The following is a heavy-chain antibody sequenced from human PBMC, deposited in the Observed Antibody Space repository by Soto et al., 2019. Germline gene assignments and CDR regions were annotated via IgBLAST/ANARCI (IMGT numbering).Heavy chain of an antibody. CDR3: ASSLITMVPGAD. CDR1: GGSISSSSYY. Sequence: QLQLQESGPGLVKPSETLSLTCTVSGGSISSSSYYWGWIRQPPGKGLEWIGSIYYSGSTYYNPTVTSRDTLSVDASKYQFSLTLSSVTAADSAVYYCASSLITMVPGADWGQGALVTVSS. J-gene: IGHJ4*02. V-gene: IGHV4-39*01. D-gene: IGHD3-10*01. CDR2: IYYSGST.